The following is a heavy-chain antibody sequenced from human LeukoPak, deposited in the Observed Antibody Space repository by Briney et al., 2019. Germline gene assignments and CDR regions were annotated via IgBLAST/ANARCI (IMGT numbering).Heavy chain of an antibody. CDR2: INHSGST. Sequence: SETLSLTCAVYGGSFSGYYWSWIRQPPGKGLEWIGEINHSGSTNYNPSLKSRVTISVDTSKNQFSLKLSSVTAADTAVYYCARGGQQLVPGYFDYWGQGTLVTVSS. CDR3: ARGGQQLVPGYFDY. CDR1: GGSFSGYY. J-gene: IGHJ4*02. V-gene: IGHV4-34*01. D-gene: IGHD6-13*01.